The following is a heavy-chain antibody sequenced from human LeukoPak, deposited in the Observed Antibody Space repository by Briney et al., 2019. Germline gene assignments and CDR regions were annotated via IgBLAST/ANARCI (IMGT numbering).Heavy chain of an antibody. J-gene: IGHJ4*02. CDR2: IFYSESS. CDR1: GDTLTSYY. CDR3: AGRAARFFDY. V-gene: IGHV4-59*01. Sequence: SETLSLTCTVSGDTLTSYYWSWIRQPPGEGLQWIGYIFYSESSNYNASLRRRVAISVDTSKNQFSLKLTSVTAADTAVHYCAGRAARFFDYWGQGILVTVSS. D-gene: IGHD6-25*01.